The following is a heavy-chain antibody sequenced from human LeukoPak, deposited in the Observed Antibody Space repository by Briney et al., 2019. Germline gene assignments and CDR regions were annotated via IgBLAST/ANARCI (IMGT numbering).Heavy chain of an antibody. CDR2: ISSSSSYI. V-gene: IGHV3-21*01. Sequence: PGGSLRLSCAASGFTFSSYSMNWVRQAPGKGLEWVSSISSSSSYIYYADSVKGRFTISRDNAKNSLYLQMNSLRAEDTAVYYCAREVVTPPTGYYYMDVWGKGTTVTVSS. J-gene: IGHJ6*03. CDR1: GFTFSSYS. CDR3: AREVVTPPTGYYYMDV. D-gene: IGHD4-23*01.